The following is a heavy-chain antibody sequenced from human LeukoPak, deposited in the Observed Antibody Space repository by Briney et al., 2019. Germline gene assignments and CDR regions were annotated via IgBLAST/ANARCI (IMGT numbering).Heavy chain of an antibody. J-gene: IGHJ4*02. CDR1: GFSFPYS. CDR3: ARDSSMLRGPLVIYYFDF. V-gene: IGHV3-23*01. Sequence: PGGSLRLSCEASGFSFPYSMNWVRQAPGKGLEWVSTISGGGDATYYADSVKGRFTISRGNSKNTPYLQMNSLRVEDTAVYYCARDSSMLRGPLVIYYFDFWGQGTLVTVSS. D-gene: IGHD3-10*01. CDR2: ISGGGDAT.